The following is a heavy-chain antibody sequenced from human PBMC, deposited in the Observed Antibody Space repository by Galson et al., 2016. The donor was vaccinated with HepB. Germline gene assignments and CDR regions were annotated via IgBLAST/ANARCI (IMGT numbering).Heavy chain of an antibody. V-gene: IGHV3-15*01. D-gene: IGHD2-15*01. CDR1: GLSFSIAW. Sequence: SLRLSCAASGLSFSIAWMSWVRQAPGKGLEWVGRIKSKTDGETRDYAAPVKGRFSISRDDSKNTLYLQMNSLKAEDTAVYYCTTMACSGESCYFDFRGQGTLLTVSS. J-gene: IGHJ4*02. CDR2: IKSKTDGETR. CDR3: TTMACSGESCYFDF.